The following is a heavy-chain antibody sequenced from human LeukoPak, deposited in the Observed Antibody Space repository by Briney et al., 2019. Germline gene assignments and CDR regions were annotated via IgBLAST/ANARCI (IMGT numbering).Heavy chain of an antibody. CDR1: GFTFSRYA. J-gene: IGHJ5*02. CDR3: ARVHGTGLLRWS. D-gene: IGHD2-8*02. V-gene: IGHV3-64*04. Sequence: GGSLRLSCSASGFTFSRYAMHWVRQAPGKGLEYVSAISSNGGSTYYADSVKGRFTISRDNSKNTLYLQMNSLRAEDTGVYYCARVHGTGLLRWSWGQGTLVTVSS. CDR2: ISSNGGST.